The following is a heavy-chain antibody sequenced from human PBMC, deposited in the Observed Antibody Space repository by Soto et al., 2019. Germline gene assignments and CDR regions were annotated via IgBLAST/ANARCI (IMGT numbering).Heavy chain of an antibody. CDR1: GFTFSSYS. D-gene: IGHD5-18*01. Sequence: EVQLVESGGGLVKPGGSLRLSCAASGFTFSSYSMNWVRQAPGKGLEWVSSISSSSSYIYYADSVKGRFTISRDNAKNSLYLQMNSLRAEDTALYYCARDARYSYVPRWYFDYWGQGTLVTVSS. CDR3: ARDARYSYVPRWYFDY. CDR2: ISSSSSYI. J-gene: IGHJ4*02. V-gene: IGHV3-21*01.